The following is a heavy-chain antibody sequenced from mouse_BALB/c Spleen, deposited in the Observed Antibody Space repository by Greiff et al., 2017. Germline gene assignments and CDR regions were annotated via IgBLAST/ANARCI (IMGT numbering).Heavy chain of an antibody. D-gene: IGHD1-1*01. CDR3: NLYYGSSMDD. Sequence: VQLQQSGAELVRSGASVKLSCTASGFNIKDYYMHWVKQRPEQGLEWIGWIDPENGDTEYAPKFQGKATMTADTSSNTAYLQLSSLTSEDTAVYYCNLYYGSSMDDWGQGTSVTVSS. CDR2: IDPENGDT. CDR1: GFNIKDYY. J-gene: IGHJ4*01. V-gene: IGHV14-4*02.